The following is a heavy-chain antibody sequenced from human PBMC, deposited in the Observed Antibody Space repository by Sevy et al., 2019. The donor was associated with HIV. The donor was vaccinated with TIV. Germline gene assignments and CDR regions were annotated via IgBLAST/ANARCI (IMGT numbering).Heavy chain of an antibody. V-gene: IGHV1-3*01. D-gene: IGHD2-8*01. Sequence: ASVKVSCKASGYTLTSYAMHWVRQAPGQRLEWMGWINAGNGNTKYSQKFQGRVTITRDTSASTAYMELSSLRSEDTAVYYCARVRNPLIVLMVYAFDYWGQGTLVTVSS. CDR2: INAGNGNT. J-gene: IGHJ4*02. CDR3: ARVRNPLIVLMVYAFDY. CDR1: GYTLTSYA.